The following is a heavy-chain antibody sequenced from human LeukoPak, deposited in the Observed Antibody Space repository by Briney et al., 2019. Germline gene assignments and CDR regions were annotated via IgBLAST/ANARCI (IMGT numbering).Heavy chain of an antibody. J-gene: IGHJ4*02. CDR1: GFTFSRYG. CDR2: ISYDGSNK. D-gene: IGHD3-10*01. V-gene: IGHV3-30*18. CDR3: AKGMQEYYFDY. Sequence: GGSLRLSCAASGFTFSRYGIHWVRQAPGKGLEWVAVISYDGSNKYYADSVKGRFTISRDNSKNTLYLQMNSLRAEDTAVYYCAKGMQEYYFDYWGQGTLVTVSS.